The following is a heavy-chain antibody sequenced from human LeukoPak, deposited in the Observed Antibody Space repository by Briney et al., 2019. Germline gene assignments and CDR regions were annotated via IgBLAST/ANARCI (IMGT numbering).Heavy chain of an antibody. CDR2: INHSGST. D-gene: IGHD6-19*01. V-gene: IGHV4-34*01. Sequence: SETLSLTCAVYGGSFSGYYWSWIRQPPGKGLEWIGEINHSGSTNYNPSLKSRVTISVDTSKNQFSLKLSSVTAAGTAVYYCARGRQVAGTRWFDPWGQGTLVTVSS. CDR1: GGSFSGYY. J-gene: IGHJ5*02. CDR3: ARGRQVAGTRWFDP.